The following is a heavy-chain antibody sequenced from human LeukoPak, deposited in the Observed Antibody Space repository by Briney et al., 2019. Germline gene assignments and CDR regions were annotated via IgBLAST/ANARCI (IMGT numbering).Heavy chain of an antibody. J-gene: IGHJ3*02. D-gene: IGHD3-9*01. CDR3: ARDRSYYDILTGYYTTPDAFDI. CDR1: GFTFGSYS. CDR2: ISTSSSTI. Sequence: GGSLRLSCAASGFTFGSYSMNWVRQAPGKGLEWVSYISTSSSTIYYSDSVKGRFTISRDNAKNSLYLQMNSLRDEDTAVYYCARDRSYYDILTGYYTTPDAFDIWGQGTMVTVPS. V-gene: IGHV3-48*02.